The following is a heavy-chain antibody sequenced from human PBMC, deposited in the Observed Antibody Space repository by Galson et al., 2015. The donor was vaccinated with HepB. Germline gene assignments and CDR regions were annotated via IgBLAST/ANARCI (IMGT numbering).Heavy chain of an antibody. Sequence: SLSLSCAASGFTFSSYSMNRVRQAPGKGLEWVSSISSSSSYIYYADSVKGRFTISRDNAKNSLYLQMNSLRAEDTAVYYCAREVYGADYFDYWGQGTLVTVSS. CDR1: GFTFSSYS. J-gene: IGHJ4*02. D-gene: IGHD4-17*01. V-gene: IGHV3-21*01. CDR2: ISSSSSYI. CDR3: AREVYGADYFDY.